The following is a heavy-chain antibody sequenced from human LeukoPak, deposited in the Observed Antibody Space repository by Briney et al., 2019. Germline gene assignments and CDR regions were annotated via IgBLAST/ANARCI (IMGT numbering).Heavy chain of an antibody. CDR3: VKNFGITPYYFDH. CDR1: GFTFSSYI. Sequence: GGSLSLSCAASGFTFSSYIVSWVRLPPGKGLEWVSSISNSDGRTFYADSVKGRFTISRDNSKNTLSLHMNSLRADDTAVYYCVKNFGITPYYFDHWGQGTLVTVSS. V-gene: IGHV3-23*01. J-gene: IGHJ4*02. CDR2: ISNSDGRT. D-gene: IGHD3-16*01.